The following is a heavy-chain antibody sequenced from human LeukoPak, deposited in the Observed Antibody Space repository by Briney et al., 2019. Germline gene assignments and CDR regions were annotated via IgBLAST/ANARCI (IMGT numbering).Heavy chain of an antibody. J-gene: IGHJ4*02. Sequence: GASVKVSCKASGYTFTSYDINWVRQATGQGLEWMGWMNPNSGNTGYAQKFQGRVTMTRNTSISTAYMELSSLRSEDTAVYYCARGLIIADLQIAAAENDYWGQGTLVTVSS. D-gene: IGHD6-13*01. V-gene: IGHV1-8*01. CDR2: MNPNSGNT. CDR1: GYTFTSYD. CDR3: ARGLIIADLQIAAAENDY.